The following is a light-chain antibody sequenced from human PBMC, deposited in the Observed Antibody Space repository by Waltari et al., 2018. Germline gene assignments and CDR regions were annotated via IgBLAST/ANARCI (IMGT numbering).Light chain of an antibody. CDR2: GTF. CDR1: QTIRTTY. V-gene: IGKV3-20*01. Sequence: EIVLTQSPGTLSLSPGEGATLSCRTSQTIRTTYLAWYQQKPGQAPTLLIYGTFTRATGIPDRFTGSGSGTDFSLTISSLEPEDFATYYCQQYDISPLTFGGGTKVELK. CDR3: QQYDISPLT. J-gene: IGKJ4*01.